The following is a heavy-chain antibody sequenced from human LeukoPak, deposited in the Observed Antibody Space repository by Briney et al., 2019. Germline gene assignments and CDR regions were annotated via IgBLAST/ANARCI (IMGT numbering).Heavy chain of an antibody. Sequence: PSASVQSSSNASGYTFTSYGISCVRHAPRQGREWMGWIIAYNGNTTNSQKPLGRVTMTTDTSTSTAYMELRSLRSDDTAVYYCARGRRSGYYADWGEGTLFTVSS. J-gene: IGHJ4*02. CDR3: ARGRRSGYYAD. V-gene: IGHV1-18*01. CDR2: IIAYNGNT. CDR1: GYTFTSYG. D-gene: IGHD3-3*01.